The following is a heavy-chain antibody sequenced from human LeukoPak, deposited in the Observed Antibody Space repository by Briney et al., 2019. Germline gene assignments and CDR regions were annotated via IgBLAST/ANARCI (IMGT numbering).Heavy chain of an antibody. CDR2: ISAYNGNT. D-gene: IGHD3-3*01. CDR3: ARGEITIFGVVTQFDY. CDR1: GYTFTSYG. Sequence: ASVKVSCKASGYTFTSYGISWVRQAPGQGLEWMGWISAYNGNTNYARKLQGRVTMTTDTSTSTAYMELRSLRSDDTAVYYCARGEITIFGVVTQFDYWGQGTLVTVSS. J-gene: IGHJ4*02. V-gene: IGHV1-18*01.